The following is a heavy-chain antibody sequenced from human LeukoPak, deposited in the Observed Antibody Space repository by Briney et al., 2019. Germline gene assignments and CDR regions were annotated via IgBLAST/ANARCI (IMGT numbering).Heavy chain of an antibody. V-gene: IGHV3-23*01. CDR1: GFTFSSYA. D-gene: IGHD6-19*01. J-gene: IGHJ5*02. Sequence: GGSLRLSCAASGFTFSSYAMSWVRQAPGKGLEWVSAISGSGGSIYYADSVKGRFTISRDNSKNTLYLQMNSLRAEDTAVYYCAKSSVLGIAVAGRRFDPWGQGTLVTVSS. CDR3: AKSSVLGIAVAGRRFDP. CDR2: ISGSGGSI.